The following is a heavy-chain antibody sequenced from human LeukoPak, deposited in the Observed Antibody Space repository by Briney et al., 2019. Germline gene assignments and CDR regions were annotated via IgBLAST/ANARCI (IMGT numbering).Heavy chain of an antibody. V-gene: IGHV1-2*02. J-gene: IGHJ5*02. D-gene: IGHD3-3*01. CDR3: ARDGTYYDFWSGLGGNWFDP. CDR1: GYTFTGYY. CDR2: INPNSGGT. Sequence: ASVKVSCKASGYTFTGYYMHWVRQAPGQGLEWMGWINPNSGGTNYAQRFQGRVTMTRDTSISTAYMELSRLRSDDTAVYYCARDGTYYDFWSGLGGNWFDPWGQGTLVTVSS.